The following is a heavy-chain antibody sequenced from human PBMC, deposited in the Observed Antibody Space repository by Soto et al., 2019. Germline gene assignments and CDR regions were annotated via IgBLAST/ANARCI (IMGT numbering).Heavy chain of an antibody. Sequence: GGSLRLSCAASGFTFSSYAMSWVRQAPGKGLEWVSAISGSGGSTYYADSVKGRFTISRDNSKNTLYLQMNSLRAEDTAVYYCAKNSSDFWSGSWGLGGVPGLNYYYYYMDVWGKGTTVTVSS. D-gene: IGHD3-3*01. CDR2: ISGSGGST. V-gene: IGHV3-23*01. CDR1: GFTFSSYA. CDR3: AKNSSDFWSGSWGLGGVPGLNYYYYYMDV. J-gene: IGHJ6*03.